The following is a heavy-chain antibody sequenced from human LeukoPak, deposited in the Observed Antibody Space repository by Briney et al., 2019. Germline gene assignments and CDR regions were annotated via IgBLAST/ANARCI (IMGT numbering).Heavy chain of an antibody. CDR1: GYSFSTYA. CDR3: AKDRAITMVRGVIMGNWFDP. V-gene: IGHV3-23*01. CDR2: ISGSGGST. D-gene: IGHD3-10*01. Sequence: PGRSLRLSCAASGYSFSTYAMHWVRQAPGKGLEWVSAISGSGGSTYYADSVKGRFTISRDNSKNTLYLQMNSLRAEDTAVYYCAKDRAITMVRGVIMGNWFDPWGQGTLVTVSS. J-gene: IGHJ5*02.